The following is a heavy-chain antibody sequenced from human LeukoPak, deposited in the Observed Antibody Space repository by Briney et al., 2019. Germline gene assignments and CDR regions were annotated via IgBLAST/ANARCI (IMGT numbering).Heavy chain of an antibody. D-gene: IGHD2-15*01. J-gene: IGHJ4*02. CDR2: MNPNSGST. CDR1: GYTFTSYD. V-gene: IGHV1-8*01. CDR3: ARVGGYCSGGSCYGPGPTPDY. Sequence: GASVKVSCKASGYTFTSYDINWVRQATGQGLEWMGWMNPNSGSTGYAQKFQGRLTMTRNTSISTVYMELSSLRSEDTAVYYCARVGGYCSGGSCYGPGPTPDYWGQGTLVTVSS.